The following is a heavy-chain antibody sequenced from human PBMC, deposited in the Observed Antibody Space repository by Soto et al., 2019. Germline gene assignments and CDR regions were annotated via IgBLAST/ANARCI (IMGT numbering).Heavy chain of an antibody. CDR3: AKDLWGTALGGFAA. Sequence: LRLSCAASGFTFSSYAMSWVRQAPGKGLEWVSGISGSGGSIFLADSVKGRFTISRDNTRHTLSLQMNGLRAEDTALYYCAKDLWGTALGGFAAWGQGTIVTVSS. D-gene: IGHD3-16*01. V-gene: IGHV3-23*01. J-gene: IGHJ3*01. CDR2: ISGSGGSI. CDR1: GFTFSSYA.